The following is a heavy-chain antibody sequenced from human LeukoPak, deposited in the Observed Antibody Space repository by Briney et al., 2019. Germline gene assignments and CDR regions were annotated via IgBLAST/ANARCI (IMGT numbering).Heavy chain of an antibody. Sequence: SETLSLTCAVYGGSFSGYYWSWIRQPPGKGLEWIGEINHSGSTNYNPSLKSRVTISVDTSKNQFSLKLSSVTAADTAVYYCARRAPGYSGYSQIFDYWGQGTLVTVSS. CDR3: ARRAPGYSGYSQIFDY. CDR2: INHSGST. D-gene: IGHD5-12*01. V-gene: IGHV4-34*01. CDR1: GGSFSGYY. J-gene: IGHJ4*02.